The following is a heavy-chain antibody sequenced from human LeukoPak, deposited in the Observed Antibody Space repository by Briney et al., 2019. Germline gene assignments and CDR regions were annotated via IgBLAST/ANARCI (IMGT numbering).Heavy chain of an antibody. Sequence: GGSLRLSCAASGFTFSSYGMSWVRQAPGKGLEWVSAIGGSGGSTYYADSVKGRFTISRDNSKNTLYLQMNSLRAEDTAVYYCAKNALMFSSGWYYYYYMDVWGKGTTVTVSS. CDR3: AKNALMFSSGWYYYYYMDV. CDR2: IGGSGGST. D-gene: IGHD6-19*01. V-gene: IGHV3-23*01. CDR1: GFTFSSYG. J-gene: IGHJ6*03.